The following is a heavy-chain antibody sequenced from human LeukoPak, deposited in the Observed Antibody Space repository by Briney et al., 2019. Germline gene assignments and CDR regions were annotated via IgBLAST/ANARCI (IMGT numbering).Heavy chain of an antibody. V-gene: IGHV3-7*01. D-gene: IGHD3-10*02. CDR3: AELGITMIGGV. J-gene: IGHJ6*04. CDR2: IQQDGNEK. CDR1: GFTFSTCW. Sequence: GGSLRLSCAASGFTFSTCWMSWVRQAPGKGLEWVANIQQDGNEKYYVDSVKGRFTISRDNAKNSLYLQMNSLRAEDTAVYYCAELGITMIGGVWGKGTTVTISS.